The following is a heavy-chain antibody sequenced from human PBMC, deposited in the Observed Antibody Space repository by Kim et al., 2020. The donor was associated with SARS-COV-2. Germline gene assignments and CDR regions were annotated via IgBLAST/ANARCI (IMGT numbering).Heavy chain of an antibody. CDR3: ARGLAYYLDMDV. Sequence: GGSLRLSCAASGFTFNNYWMNWVRQAPGKGLEWVANIKQDGSEKYSVDSVKDRFTISRDNAKNSLFLQMNRLRVEDTAVYYCARGLAYYLDMDVWGKGTTVTVSS. D-gene: IGHD3-10*01. V-gene: IGHV3-7*01. CDR1: GFTFNNYW. J-gene: IGHJ6*03. CDR2: IKQDGSEK.